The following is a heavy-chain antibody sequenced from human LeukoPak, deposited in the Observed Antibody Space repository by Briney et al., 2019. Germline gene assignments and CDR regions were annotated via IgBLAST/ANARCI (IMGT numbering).Heavy chain of an antibody. CDR1: GFTFSSYA. D-gene: IGHD2-2*02. V-gene: IGHV3-23*01. CDR2: ISGSGGST. Sequence: GGSLRLSCAASGFTFSSYAMNWVRQAPGKGLEWVSAISGSGGSTYYADSVKGRFTISRDNSKNTLYLQMNSLRAEDTAVYYCAKSPTAYCSSTSCYSEYWGQGTLATVSS. J-gene: IGHJ4*02. CDR3: AKSPTAYCSSTSCYSEY.